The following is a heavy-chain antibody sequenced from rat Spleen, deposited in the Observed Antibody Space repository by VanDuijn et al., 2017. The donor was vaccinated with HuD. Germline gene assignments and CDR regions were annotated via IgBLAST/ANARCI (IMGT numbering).Heavy chain of an antibody. CDR3: ATLKTY. V-gene: IGHV5-22*01. J-gene: IGHJ2*01. CDR1: GFTFSDYY. CDR2: ISYEGSST. Sequence: EVQLVESGGGLVQPGRSLKLSCAASGFTFSDYYMAWVRQAPKKGLEWVASISYEGSSTYYGDSVKGRFTISRDNAKSTLYLQMNSLRSEDTATYYCATLKTYWGQGVMVTVSS.